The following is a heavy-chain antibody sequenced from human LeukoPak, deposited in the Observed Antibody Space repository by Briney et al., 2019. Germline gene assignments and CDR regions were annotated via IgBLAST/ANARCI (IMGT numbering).Heavy chain of an antibody. V-gene: IGHV3-NL1*01. CDR2: IDDSGTST. CDR1: GFTFSGSA. D-gene: IGHD3-22*01. Sequence: GGSLKLSCAASGFTFSGSAMHWVRQASGKGLEWVSSIDDSGTSTYYADFVKGRFTISRDNSQNTLFLQMNNLRVEDTAVYYCAKSLNYYSDTTGQDYWGQGTLVTVSS. CDR3: AKSLNYYSDTTGQDY. J-gene: IGHJ4*02.